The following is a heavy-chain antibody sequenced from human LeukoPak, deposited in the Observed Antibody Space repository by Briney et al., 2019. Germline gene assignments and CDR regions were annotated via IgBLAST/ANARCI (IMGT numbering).Heavy chain of an antibody. V-gene: IGHV3-74*01. J-gene: IGHJ4*02. CDR3: AKELLLVVVVAELDY. CDR1: GFTFSNYW. CDR2: IKGDGSHT. Sequence: GGSLRLSCAASGFTFSNYWMHWVRQAPGKGLVWVSRIKGDGSHTIYADSVKGRFTISRDNAKNTLYLQMNSLRAEDTAVYYCAKELLLVVVVAELDYWGQGTLVTVSS. D-gene: IGHD2-15*01.